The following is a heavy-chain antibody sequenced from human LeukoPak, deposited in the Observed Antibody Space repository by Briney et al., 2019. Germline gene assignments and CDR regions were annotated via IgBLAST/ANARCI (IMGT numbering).Heavy chain of an antibody. J-gene: IGHJ5*02. CDR1: GVSVSSNF. D-gene: IGHD6-13*01. CDR2: IYSGGET. Sequence: GGSLRLSCAASGVSVSSNFMIWVRQAPGKGLEWVSLIYSGGETSYADPVKGRFSISRDNSKNTLYLQMNSLRVEDTAVYYCTRDPPAVAINTYAWGQGTLVTVSS. V-gene: IGHV3-66*01. CDR3: TRDPPAVAINTYA.